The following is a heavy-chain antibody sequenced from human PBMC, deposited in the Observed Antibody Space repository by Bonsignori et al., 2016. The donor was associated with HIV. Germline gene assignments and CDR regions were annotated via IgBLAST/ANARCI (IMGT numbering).Heavy chain of an antibody. D-gene: IGHD6-19*01. J-gene: IGHJ4*02. V-gene: IGHV3-30*02. CDR2: IRFDGSHK. CDR3: APSRYSSGWFFDY. Sequence: WIRQPPGKGLEWVAFIRFDGSHKYYADSVKGRFTISRDNSKNTLYLQMNSLRAEDTAVYYCAPSRYSSGWFFDYWGQGTLVTVSS.